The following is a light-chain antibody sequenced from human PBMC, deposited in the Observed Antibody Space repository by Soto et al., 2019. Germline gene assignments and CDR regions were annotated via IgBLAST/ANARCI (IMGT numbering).Light chain of an antibody. CDR2: GVS. J-gene: IGLJ1*01. CDR1: SSDVGGYNA. V-gene: IGLV2-14*03. Sequence: QSALTQPASVSGSPGQSITISCSGSSSDVGGYNAVSWYQQHPGKVPKLVIYGVSDRPSGISGRFSASKSGNTASLTISGLQAEDEADYYCSSYASGGSYVFGTGTKLTVL. CDR3: SSYASGGSYV.